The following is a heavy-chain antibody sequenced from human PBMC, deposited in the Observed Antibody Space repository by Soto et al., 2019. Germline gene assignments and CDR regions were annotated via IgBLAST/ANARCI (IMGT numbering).Heavy chain of an antibody. CDR2: VYSNGAT. CDR3: ARDSRLRSVGDS. D-gene: IGHD3-3*01. CDR1: GFTVTSSY. V-gene: IGHV3-66*01. Sequence: EVLLVESGGGLVQPGGSLRLSCAASGFTVTSSYMSWVRQAPGKGLECVSLVYSNGATYYADSVKGRFTISRDTFRNTLDLQMNSLRAEDTAVYYCARDSRLRSVGDSWGQGNLVTVSS. J-gene: IGHJ4*02.